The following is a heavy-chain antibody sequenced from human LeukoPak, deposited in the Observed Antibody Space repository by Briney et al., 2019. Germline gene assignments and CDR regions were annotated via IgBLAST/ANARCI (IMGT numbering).Heavy chain of an antibody. CDR2: ISSSGSTI. Sequence: GGSLRLSCAGSGFTFSDYYMSWIRQAPGKGLEWVSYISSSGSTIYYADSVKGRFTISRDNAKNSLYLQMNSLRAEDTAVYYCARDGAWALTYCDYVWGSYRYQYFDYWGQGTLVTVSS. CDR1: GFTFSDYY. V-gene: IGHV3-11*01. D-gene: IGHD3-16*02. CDR3: ARDGAWALTYCDYVWGSYRYQYFDY. J-gene: IGHJ4*02.